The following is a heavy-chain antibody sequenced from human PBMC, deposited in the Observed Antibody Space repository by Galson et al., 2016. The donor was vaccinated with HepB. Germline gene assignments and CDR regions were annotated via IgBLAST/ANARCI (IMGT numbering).Heavy chain of an antibody. D-gene: IGHD2-8*02. CDR2: MNPTRDNT. J-gene: IGHJ4*02. CDR1: GYTFTSHD. V-gene: IGHV1-8*01. Sequence: SVKVSCKASGYTFTSHDINWVRQATGQGLEWMGWMNPTRDNTGYAEKFQGRITMTRNASINTAYMELSSLKFKDTAIYYCSRGESTEYCTGWSCNFDFGGQGTLVTVSS. CDR3: SRGESTEYCTGWSCNFDF.